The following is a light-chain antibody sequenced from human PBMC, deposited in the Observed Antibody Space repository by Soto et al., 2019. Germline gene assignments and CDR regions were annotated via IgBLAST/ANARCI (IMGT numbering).Light chain of an antibody. Sequence: DFVMTQSPDSLAVSLGERATINCKSSQSVLSKNKNYLAWFQQKPGQPPKLPFYWASTRESGVPDRFSGSGSATDFTLIISSLQAEDVAVYYCQQYHSDPITFGQGTRLEIK. CDR3: QQYHSDPIT. J-gene: IGKJ5*01. CDR1: QSVLSKNKNY. CDR2: WAS. V-gene: IGKV4-1*01.